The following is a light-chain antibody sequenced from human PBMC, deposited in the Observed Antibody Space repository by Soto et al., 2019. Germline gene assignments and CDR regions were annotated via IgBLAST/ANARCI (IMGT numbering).Light chain of an antibody. Sequence: EIVMTQSPDTLSVSPEERATLSCRASQSVSSNLAWYQQKPGQAPRLLIYGASTRATGFPARFSGSGSGTEFTLTISSLQSEDFAVYYCHHYNSWPYTFGQGTKVDIK. V-gene: IGKV3-15*01. CDR3: HHYNSWPYT. CDR1: QSVSSN. CDR2: GAS. J-gene: IGKJ2*01.